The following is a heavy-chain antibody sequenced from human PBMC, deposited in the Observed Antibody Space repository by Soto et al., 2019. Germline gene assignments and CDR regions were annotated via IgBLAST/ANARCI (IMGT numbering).Heavy chain of an antibody. CDR2: INHSGST. CDR3: ARAYDVSFHNSNYNFDY. V-gene: IGHV4-34*01. D-gene: IGHD1-7*01. Sequence: PSETLSLTCAVYGGSFSGYYWSWIRQPPGKGLEWIGEINHSGSTNYNPSLKSRVTISVDTSKNQFSLKLSSVTAADTAVYYCARAYDVSFHNSNYNFDYWGQGTLVTVSS. J-gene: IGHJ4*02. CDR1: GGSFSGYY.